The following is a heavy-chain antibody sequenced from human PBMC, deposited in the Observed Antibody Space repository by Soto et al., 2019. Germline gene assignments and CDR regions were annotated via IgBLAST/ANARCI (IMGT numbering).Heavy chain of an antibody. D-gene: IGHD6-13*01. CDR2: IYYSGST. V-gene: IGHV4-59*01. Sequence: PATLSLTYTVSGGSISSYYWSWIRQPPGKGLEWIGYIYYSGSTNYNPSLKSRVTISVDTSKNQFSLKLSSVTAADTAVYYCARDALSRAAAGTAGTMNWFDPWGEGTLVRVS. CDR3: ARDALSRAAAGTAGTMNWFDP. J-gene: IGHJ5*02. CDR1: GGSISSYY.